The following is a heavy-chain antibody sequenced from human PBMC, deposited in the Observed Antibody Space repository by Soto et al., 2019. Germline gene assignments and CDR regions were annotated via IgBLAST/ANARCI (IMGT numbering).Heavy chain of an antibody. J-gene: IGHJ6*02. V-gene: IGHV3-11*01. CDR2: ISSSGSTI. CDR1: GFTFSDYY. Sequence: LRLSCAASGFTFSDYYMSWIRQAPGKGLEWVSYISSSGSTIYYADSVKGRFTISRDNAKNSLYLQMNSLRAEDTAVYYCARVGCSSTSCYNPYYYGMDVWGQGTTVTVYS. CDR3: ARVGCSSTSCYNPYYYGMDV. D-gene: IGHD2-2*02.